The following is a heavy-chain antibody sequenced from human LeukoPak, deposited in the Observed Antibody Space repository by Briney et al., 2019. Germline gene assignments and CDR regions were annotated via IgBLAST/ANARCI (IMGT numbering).Heavy chain of an antibody. Sequence: ASVKVSCKASGYTFTGYYMHWVRQAPGQGLEWMGWISAYNGNTNYAQKLQGRVTMTTDTSTSTAYMELRSLRSDDTAVYYCARDKFEDIVVVPAAYGMDVWGQGTTVTVSS. CDR3: ARDKFEDIVVVPAAYGMDV. CDR1: GYTFTGYY. V-gene: IGHV1-18*04. J-gene: IGHJ6*02. D-gene: IGHD2-2*01. CDR2: ISAYNGNT.